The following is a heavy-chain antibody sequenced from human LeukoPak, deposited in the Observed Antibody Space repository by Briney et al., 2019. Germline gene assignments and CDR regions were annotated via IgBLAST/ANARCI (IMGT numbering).Heavy chain of an antibody. CDR2: ISYGGSNK. D-gene: IGHD5-24*01. V-gene: IGHV3-30*18. CDR3: AKEPRRDGYNYLDY. CDR1: GFTFSSYG. J-gene: IGHJ4*02. Sequence: GGSLRLSCAASGFTFSSYGMHWVRQAPGKGLEWVAVISYGGSNKYYADSVKGRFTISRDNSKNTLYLQMNSLRAEDTAVYYCAKEPRRDGYNYLDYWGQGTLVTVSS.